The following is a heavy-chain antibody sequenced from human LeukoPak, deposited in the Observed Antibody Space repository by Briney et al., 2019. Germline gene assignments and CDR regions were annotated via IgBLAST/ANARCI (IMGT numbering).Heavy chain of an antibody. D-gene: IGHD2-2*03. CDR1: GFTFSSYW. CDR2: IKQDGSEK. CDR3: ARARLVDIVVVPADPHKNNWFDP. J-gene: IGHJ5*02. V-gene: IGHV3-7*01. Sequence: PGGSLRLSCAASGFTFSSYWMSWVRQAPGKGLEWVANIKQDGSEKYYVDSVKGRFTISRDNAKNSLYLQMNSLRAEDTAVYYCARARLVDIVVVPADPHKNNWFDPWGQGTLVTVSS.